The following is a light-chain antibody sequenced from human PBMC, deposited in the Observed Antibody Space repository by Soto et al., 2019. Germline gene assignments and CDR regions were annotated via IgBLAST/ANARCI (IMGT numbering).Light chain of an antibody. Sequence: SYVLTQPPSVSVAPGQTAKIACGGNNMESKSVHWYQQKAGQAPVVVVYGDSDRPSGIPERFSGSKSGNTATLTISRVEAGDEADYYCQVWDSSSDHFVFGTGTKLTVL. J-gene: IGLJ1*01. V-gene: IGLV3-21*02. CDR2: GDS. CDR3: QVWDSSSDHFV. CDR1: NMESKS.